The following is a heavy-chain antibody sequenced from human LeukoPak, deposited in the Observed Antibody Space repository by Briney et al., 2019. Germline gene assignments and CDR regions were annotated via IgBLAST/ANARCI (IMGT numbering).Heavy chain of an antibody. CDR3: ARDMGYDILTGCFDY. D-gene: IGHD3-9*01. CDR1: GGSVSNSRVY. CDR2: IYNNGRT. J-gene: IGHJ4*02. Sequence: SETLSLTCTVSGGSVSNSRVYWAWIRQTPGEGLEWVGSIYNNGRTYYNPSLKSRVTISVDTPKNQFPLKLSSVTAADTAVYYCARDMGYDILTGCFDYWGQGTLVTVSS. V-gene: IGHV4-39*06.